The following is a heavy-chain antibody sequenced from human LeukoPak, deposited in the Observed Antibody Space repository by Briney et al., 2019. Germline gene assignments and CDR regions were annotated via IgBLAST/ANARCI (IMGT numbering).Heavy chain of an antibody. V-gene: IGHV3-48*03. CDR1: GFTFSSYE. CDR3: AELGITMIGGV. CDR2: ISSSGSTI. Sequence: GGSLRLSCAASGFTFSSYEMNWVRQAPGKGLGWVSYISSSGSTIYYADSVKGRFTISRDNAKNSLYLQMNSLRAEDTAVYYCAELGITMIGGVWGKGTTVTVSS. J-gene: IGHJ6*04. D-gene: IGHD3-10*02.